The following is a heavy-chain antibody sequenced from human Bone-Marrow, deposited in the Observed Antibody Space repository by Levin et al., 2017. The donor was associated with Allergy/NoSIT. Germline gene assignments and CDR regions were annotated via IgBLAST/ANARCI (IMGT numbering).Heavy chain of an antibody. D-gene: IGHD6-25*01. CDR1: GFTVSSNY. CDR2: IYSGGST. J-gene: IGHJ6*02. Sequence: GESLKISCAASGFTVSSNYMSWVRQAPGKGLEWVSVIYSGGSTYYADSVKGRFTIPRDNSRNNLYLQMNSLRAEDTAVYYCAREAATIVYYYGMDVWGQGTTVTVSS. V-gene: IGHV3-53*01. CDR3: AREAATIVYYYGMDV.